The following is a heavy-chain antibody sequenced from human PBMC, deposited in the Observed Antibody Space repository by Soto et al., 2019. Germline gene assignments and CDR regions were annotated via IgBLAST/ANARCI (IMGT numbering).Heavy chain of an antibody. CDR2: IYYTGTT. CDR3: ATPPGGPGVRNWFGP. Sequence: QLQLQESGPGLVRPSETLSLTCTVSGGSISSSSAYYLGWMRQPPGKGLEWIGSIYYTGTTYYNPSLKSRVTMSVDTAKNQFSLKLSSVTAADTAVYFCATPPGGPGVRNWFGPWGQGTLVTVSS. D-gene: IGHD3-16*01. J-gene: IGHJ5*02. CDR1: GGSISSSSAYY. V-gene: IGHV4-39*01.